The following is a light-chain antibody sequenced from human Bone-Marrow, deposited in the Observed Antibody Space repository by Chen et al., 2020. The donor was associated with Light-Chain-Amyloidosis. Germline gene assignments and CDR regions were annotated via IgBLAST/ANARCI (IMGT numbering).Light chain of an antibody. V-gene: IGLV3-21*02. CDR2: DDS. CDR1: NIGSTS. Sequence: SYVLTQTSSGSVAPGQTATIACGGNNIGSTSVHWYQQTPGQAPLLVVYDDSDRPSGILERLSGSNSVDTATLTISRVESGDQAHYYGQVWDRSSDRPVFGGGTKLTVL. CDR3: QVWDRSSDRPV. J-gene: IGLJ3*02.